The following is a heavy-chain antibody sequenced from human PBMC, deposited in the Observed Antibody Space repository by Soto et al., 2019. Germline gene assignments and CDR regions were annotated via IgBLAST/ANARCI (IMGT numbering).Heavy chain of an antibody. V-gene: IGHV3-30*04. D-gene: IGHD6-6*01. Sequence: GGSLRLSCAVSGFIFKNYALNWVRQAPGKGLEWVASITRDGYNKYYADSVKGRFTISRDNSKNTLSLQMTALRVEDSSVYYCTKSSGGSSSVGMDYWGPGTLVTV. CDR2: ITRDGYNK. J-gene: IGHJ4*02. CDR3: TKSSGGSSSVGMDY. CDR1: GFIFKNYA.